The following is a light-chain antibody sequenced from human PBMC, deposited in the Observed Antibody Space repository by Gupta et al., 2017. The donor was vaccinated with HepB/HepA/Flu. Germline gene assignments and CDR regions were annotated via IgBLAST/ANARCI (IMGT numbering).Light chain of an antibody. V-gene: IGLV2-14*01. J-gene: IGLJ1*01. Sequence: QSALTQPASVSGSLGQSITISCTGSSSDVGGYNYVSWYQQHPGKAPKLMIYDVSHRPSGVSNRFSGSKSGNTASLTISGLQAEDEADYYCSSYTSSSTLGVFGTGTKVTVL. CDR3: SSYTSSSTLGV. CDR1: SSDVGGYNY. CDR2: DVS.